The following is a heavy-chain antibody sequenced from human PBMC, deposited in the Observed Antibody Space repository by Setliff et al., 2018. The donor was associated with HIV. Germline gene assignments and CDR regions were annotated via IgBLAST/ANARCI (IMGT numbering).Heavy chain of an antibody. CDR2: INQSGST. CDR3: ARGLPTHYFGTDNWFDP. CDR1: GGSFSAHY. D-gene: IGHD3-9*01. V-gene: IGHV4-34*01. J-gene: IGHJ5*02. Sequence: SETLSLTCAVYGGSFSAHYWTWIRQPPGKGLEWIGEINQSGSTKENPSLKSRVTLSIDTSKNQFSLKMRFVTAEDMAVYYCARGLPTHYFGTDNWFDPWGQGTLVTVSS.